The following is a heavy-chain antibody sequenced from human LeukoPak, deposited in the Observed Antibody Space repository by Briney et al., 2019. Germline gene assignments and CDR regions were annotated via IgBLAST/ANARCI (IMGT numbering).Heavy chain of an antibody. V-gene: IGHV4-38-2*02. D-gene: IGHD3-3*01. CDR2: IYHSGST. Sequence: PSETLSLTCTVSGYSISSGYCWGWIRQPPGKGLEWIGRIYHSGSTYYNPSLKSRVTISVDTSKNQFSLKLSSVTAADTAVYYCARGGAYYDFWSGYYFAHYFDYWGQGTLVTVSS. J-gene: IGHJ4*02. CDR1: GYSISSGYC. CDR3: ARGGAYYDFWSGYYFAHYFDY.